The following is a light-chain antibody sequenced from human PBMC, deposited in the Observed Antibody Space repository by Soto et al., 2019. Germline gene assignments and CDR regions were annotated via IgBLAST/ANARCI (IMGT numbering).Light chain of an antibody. CDR3: QQRSNWPLT. V-gene: IGKV3-11*01. CDR1: QSVGSS. J-gene: IGKJ4*01. CDR2: DAS. Sequence: EIVLTQSPATLSLSPGERATLSCRASQSVGSSLAWFQQKPGQAPRLLIHDASNRATGIPARCSGGGSETDFTLTISSLATEDFAVYFCQQRSNWPLTFGGGTKVEIK.